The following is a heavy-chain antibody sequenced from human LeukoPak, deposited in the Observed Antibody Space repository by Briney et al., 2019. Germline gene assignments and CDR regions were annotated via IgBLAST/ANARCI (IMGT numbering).Heavy chain of an antibody. V-gene: IGHV4-34*01. CDR1: GGSFSGYY. CDR2: INHSGST. J-gene: IGHJ4*02. Sequence: SETLSLTCAVYGGSFSGYYWSWIRQPPGKGLEWIGEINHSGSTNYNPSLKSRVTISVDTSKNQFSLKLSSVTAADTAVYYCARGGKWERPVFWGQGALVTVSS. D-gene: IGHD1-26*01. CDR3: ARGGKWERPVF.